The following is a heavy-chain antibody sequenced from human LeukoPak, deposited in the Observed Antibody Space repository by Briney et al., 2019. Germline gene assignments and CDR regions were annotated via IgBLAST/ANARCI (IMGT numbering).Heavy chain of an antibody. CDR1: GFTFSSYW. Sequence: GGSLRLSCAASGFTFSSYWMHWVRQAPGKGLMWVSRINSYGSITSYANPVKGRFTISRDNAKNTLYVQMNSMRAEDTAVYYCARVRATFSPHFDNWGPGTLVTVSS. CDR3: ARVRATFSPHFDN. V-gene: IGHV3-74*01. D-gene: IGHD5-12*01. CDR2: INSYGSIT. J-gene: IGHJ4*02.